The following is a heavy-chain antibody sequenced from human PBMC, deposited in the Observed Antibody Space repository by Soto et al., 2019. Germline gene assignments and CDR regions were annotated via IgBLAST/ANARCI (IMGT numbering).Heavy chain of an antibody. CDR2: IIPISGTT. Sequence: SVKVSCKASGGTFSTHAIIWVRQAPGHGLEWMGGIIPISGTTYYTQKFQGRVTITADEPTSAAFMELSSLKSEDTAVFYCARGYCSGGNCYSGMDVWGQGTMVTVSS. J-gene: IGHJ6*02. CDR1: GGTFSTHA. V-gene: IGHV1-69*13. CDR3: ARGYCSGGNCYSGMDV. D-gene: IGHD2-15*01.